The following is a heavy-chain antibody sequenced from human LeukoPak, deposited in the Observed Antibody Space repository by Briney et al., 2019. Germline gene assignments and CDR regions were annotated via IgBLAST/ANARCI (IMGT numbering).Heavy chain of an antibody. V-gene: IGHV3-23*01. CDR2: ITGGRST. D-gene: IGHD3-3*02. J-gene: IGHJ4*02. CDR3: ASVSITSDY. Sequence: GGSLRLSCAASGFTFSNYAMSWVRQAPGKGLEWISGITGGRSTYYADSAKGRFTISRDNTKNMLYLQMNSLRTEDTALFYCASVSITSDYWGQGTLVAVSS. CDR1: GFTFSNYA.